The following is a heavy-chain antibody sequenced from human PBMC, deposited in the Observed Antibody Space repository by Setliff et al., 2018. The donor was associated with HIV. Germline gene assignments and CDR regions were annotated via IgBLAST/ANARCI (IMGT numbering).Heavy chain of an antibody. D-gene: IGHD2-8*01. Sequence: ASVKVSCKISGYTLTEVPMHWVRQAPGKGLEWMGYFDPQDGQTIYAEKFQGRVTITADTSAATAYMELSSLRSEDTAVYYCATEGDCTNGVCYKLAYWGQGTLVTVSS. CDR1: GYTLTEVP. J-gene: IGHJ4*02. CDR3: ATEGDCTNGVCYKLAY. CDR2: FDPQDGQT. V-gene: IGHV1-24*01.